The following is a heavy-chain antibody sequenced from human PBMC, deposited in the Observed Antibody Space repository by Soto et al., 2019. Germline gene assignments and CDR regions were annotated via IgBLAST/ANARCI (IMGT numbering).Heavy chain of an antibody. CDR3: ATVDYGGNSEDYSYYGMDV. CDR1: GGSISSSSYY. D-gene: IGHD4-17*01. J-gene: IGHJ6*02. Sequence: SETLSLTCTVSGGSISSSSYYWGWIRQPPGKGLEWIGSIYYSGSTYYNPSLKSRVTISVDTSKNQFSLKLSSVTAADTAVYYCATVDYGGNSEDYSYYGMDVLVQGTTVT. V-gene: IGHV4-39*01. CDR2: IYYSGST.